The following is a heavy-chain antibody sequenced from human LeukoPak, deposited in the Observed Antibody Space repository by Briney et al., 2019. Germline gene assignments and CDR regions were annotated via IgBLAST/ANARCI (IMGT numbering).Heavy chain of an antibody. J-gene: IGHJ4*02. V-gene: IGHV3-66*01. CDR1: GFTVSSSY. Sequence: GGSLRLSCAASGFTVSSSYMSWVRQAPGKGLEWVSIISSAGTTYYANSVKGRFTISRDNGKNSLYLQMNSLRAEDTAVYYCARGMTGSYFGHFDYWGQGTLVTVSS. CDR3: ARGMTGSYFGHFDY. D-gene: IGHD1-26*01. CDR2: ISSAGTT.